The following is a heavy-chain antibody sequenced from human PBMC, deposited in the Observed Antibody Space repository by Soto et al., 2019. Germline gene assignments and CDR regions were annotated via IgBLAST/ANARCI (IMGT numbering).Heavy chain of an antibody. CDR3: GTSPTRGV. J-gene: IGHJ6*04. V-gene: IGHV3-66*01. CDR2: IYSGGNI. D-gene: IGHD3-16*01. Sequence: EVQLVESGGGLVQPGGSLRLSCAASGYAVGSNYMSWVRQAPGKGLEWVSVIYSGGNIYYADSVKNRFTVSRDNSKNTLHLQMSSLRADDTAVYYCGTSPTRGVWGKGTTVTVSS. CDR1: GYAVGSNY.